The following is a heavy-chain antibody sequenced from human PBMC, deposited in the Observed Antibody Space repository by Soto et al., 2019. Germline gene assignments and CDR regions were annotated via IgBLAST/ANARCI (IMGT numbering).Heavy chain of an antibody. J-gene: IGHJ6*03. D-gene: IGHD4-17*01. Sequence: GESLKISCKGSGHSFTSYWIGWVRQMPGKGLEWMGIIYPGDSDTIYSPSFQGQVTISADKSISTAYLQWSSLKASDTAMYYCARQSTVTTSYYYYYMDVWGKGTTVTVSS. CDR2: IYPGDSDT. CDR1: GHSFTSYW. V-gene: IGHV5-51*01. CDR3: ARQSTVTTSYYYYYMDV.